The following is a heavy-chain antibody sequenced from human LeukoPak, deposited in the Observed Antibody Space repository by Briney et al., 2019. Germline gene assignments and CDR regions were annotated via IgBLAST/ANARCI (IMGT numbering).Heavy chain of an antibody. CDR3: ARGPTAATDEY. Sequence: GGSLRLSCAASGFTFSGYSMNWVRQAPGEGLEWVSSISSSSGDINYAHSVKGRFTMSRDNAKNTLYLQMHSLRAQDTAVYYCARGPTAATDEYCGQRKLVTASS. CDR2: ISSSSGDI. CDR1: GFTFSGYS. V-gene: IGHV3-21*01. J-gene: IGHJ4*02. D-gene: IGHD6-25*01.